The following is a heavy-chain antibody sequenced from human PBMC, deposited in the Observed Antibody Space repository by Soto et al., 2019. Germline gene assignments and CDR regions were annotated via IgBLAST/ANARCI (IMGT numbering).Heavy chain of an antibody. CDR1: GGSLSGYQ. D-gene: IGHD3-10*01. Sequence: QVQLQQWGAGLLKPSETLSLTCAVYGGSLSGYQWTWIRQTPGKGLEWIGEINDSGNINYNPSLKSRVTIFLDTPRKQISRKLSSVTAADSAVYYCARGLILWFGELSRRGGYYYYMDVWGKGTTVTVSS. CDR2: INDSGNI. V-gene: IGHV4-34*01. J-gene: IGHJ6*03. CDR3: ARGLILWFGELSRRGGYYYYMDV.